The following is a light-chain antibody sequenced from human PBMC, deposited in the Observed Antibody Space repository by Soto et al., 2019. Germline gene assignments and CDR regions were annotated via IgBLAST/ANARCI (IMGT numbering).Light chain of an antibody. J-gene: IGKJ1*01. CDR2: GAV. Sequence: EIVLTQSPGTVSLSPGESVTLSCRASQTVTSSYLAWYQQQPGQAPRLLIYGAVRRPTGTPDRFRGSGSGTDFTLTISRLEPEDFAVYYCQQYGSSPWTFGQGTKVEIK. V-gene: IGKV3-20*01. CDR1: QTVTSSY. CDR3: QQYGSSPWT.